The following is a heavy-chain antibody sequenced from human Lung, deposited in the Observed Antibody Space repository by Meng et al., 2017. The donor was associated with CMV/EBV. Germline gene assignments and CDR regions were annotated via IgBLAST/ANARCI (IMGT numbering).Heavy chain of an antibody. J-gene: IGHJ4*02. V-gene: IGHV1-18*01. Sequence: YTFGDYGITWVRQAPGQGLEWMGGISPYNHNTNYAQNLQGRATMTADTSTSTAYMDRRSLRSDDTAVYYGARGSPVDDYWSGYYSDNWGQGTLVTVSS. CDR2: ISPYNHNT. CDR3: ARGSPVDDYWSGYYSDN. D-gene: IGHD3-3*01. CDR1: YTFGDYG.